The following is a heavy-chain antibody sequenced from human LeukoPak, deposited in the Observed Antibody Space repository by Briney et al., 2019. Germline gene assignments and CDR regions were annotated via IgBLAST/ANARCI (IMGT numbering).Heavy chain of an antibody. D-gene: IGHD3-10*01. Sequence: PSETLSLTCHVSGYSISSAYYWGWIRQPPGKELEWIGSIHYSGSTSYNPSLKSRVTISGDTSKNQFSLKLSSVTAADTAVDYCARGFRGPNFDYWGQGTLVTVSS. CDR3: ARGFRGPNFDY. J-gene: IGHJ4*02. CDR1: GYSISSAYY. V-gene: IGHV4-38-2*02. CDR2: IHYSGST.